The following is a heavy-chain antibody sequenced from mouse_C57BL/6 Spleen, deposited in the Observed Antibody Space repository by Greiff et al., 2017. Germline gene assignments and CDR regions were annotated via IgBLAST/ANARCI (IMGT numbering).Heavy chain of an antibody. CDR1: GYTFTSYW. CDR3: ARSPRGFDY. Sequence: VKLQQPGAELVRPGSSVKLSCKASGYTFTSYWMDWVKQRPGQGLEWIGNIYPSDSETHYNQKFKDKATLSVDKSSSTAYMQLSSLTSEDSAVYYCARSPRGFDYWGQGTTLTVSS. CDR2: IYPSDSET. J-gene: IGHJ2*01. V-gene: IGHV1-61*01.